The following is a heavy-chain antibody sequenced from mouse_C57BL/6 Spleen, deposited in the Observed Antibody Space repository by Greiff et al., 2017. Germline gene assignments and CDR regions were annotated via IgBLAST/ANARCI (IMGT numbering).Heavy chain of an antibody. CDR2: FYPGSGSI. CDR1: GYTFTEYT. J-gene: IGHJ4*01. CDR3: ARHEEAVDGNYIYYYALDY. Sequence: VQLQQSGAELVKPGASVKLSCKASGYTFTEYTIHWVKQRSGQGLEWIGWFYPGSGSIKYNEKFKDKATLTADKSSSTVYMELSRLTSEDAAVYFCARHEEAVDGNYIYYYALDYWGQGTSVTVSS. D-gene: IGHD2-1*01. V-gene: IGHV1-62-2*01.